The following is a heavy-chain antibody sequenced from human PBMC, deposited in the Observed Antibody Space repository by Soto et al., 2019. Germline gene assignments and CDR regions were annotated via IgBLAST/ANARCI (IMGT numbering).Heavy chain of an antibody. Sequence: QVQLQQWGAGLLKPSETLSLTCAVYGGSFSGYYWSWIRQPPGKGLEWIGEINHSGSTNYNPSLKSRVTISVDTSKNQFSLKLSSVPAADTAVYYCARGRIAVAVFRYYFDYWGQGTLVTVSS. CDR2: INHSGST. V-gene: IGHV4-34*01. CDR3: ARGRIAVAVFRYYFDY. CDR1: GGSFSGYY. D-gene: IGHD6-19*01. J-gene: IGHJ4*02.